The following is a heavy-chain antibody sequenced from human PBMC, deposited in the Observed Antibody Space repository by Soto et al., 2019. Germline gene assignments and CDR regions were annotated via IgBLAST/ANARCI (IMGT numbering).Heavy chain of an antibody. Sequence: ASVKVSCKASGGTFSSYAISWVRQAPGQGLEWMGWISAYNGNTNYAQKLQGRVTMTTDTSTSTAYMELRSLRSDDTAVYYCARDRAPYDILTDDYWGQGTLVTVSS. D-gene: IGHD3-9*01. CDR2: ISAYNGNT. CDR1: GGTFSSYA. CDR3: ARDRAPYDILTDDY. V-gene: IGHV1-18*01. J-gene: IGHJ4*02.